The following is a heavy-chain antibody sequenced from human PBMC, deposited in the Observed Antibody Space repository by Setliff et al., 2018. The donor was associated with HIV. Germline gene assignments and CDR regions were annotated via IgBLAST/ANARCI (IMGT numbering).Heavy chain of an antibody. D-gene: IGHD5-12*01. V-gene: IGHV4-61*09. Sequence: SETLSLTCTVSGGSISSGSYYWSWIRQPAGKGLDWVGHIFTSGSTNYNPSLKSRVTISVDTSKNLFSLKLSSVAAADTGVYYCARMRLDGGYSYDYWGQGTLVTVSS. CDR1: GGSISSGSYY. J-gene: IGHJ4*02. CDR3: ARMRLDGGYSYDY. CDR2: IFTSGST.